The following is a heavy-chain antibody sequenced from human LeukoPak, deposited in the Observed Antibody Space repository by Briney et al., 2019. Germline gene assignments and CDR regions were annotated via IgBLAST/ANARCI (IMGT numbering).Heavy chain of an antibody. V-gene: IGHV1-8*03. CDR2: MNPNSGNT. CDR1: GYTFTSYD. D-gene: IGHD2-8*01. Sequence: GASVKVSCKASGYTFTSYDINWVRQATGQGLEWMGWMNPNSGNTGYAQKFQGRVTITRNTSISTAYMELSSLRSEDTAVYYCARHCTNGVCYSAAFDYWGQGTLVTVSS. CDR3: ARHCTNGVCYSAAFDY. J-gene: IGHJ4*02.